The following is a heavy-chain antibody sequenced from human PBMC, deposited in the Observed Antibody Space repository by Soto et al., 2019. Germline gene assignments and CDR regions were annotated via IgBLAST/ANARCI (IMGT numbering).Heavy chain of an antibody. Sequence: SETLSLTCTVSGGSISSYYWSWIRQPPGKGLEWIGYIYYSGSTNYNPSLKSRVTISVDTSKNQFSLKLSSVTAADTAVYYCARPKYSGYGGGPFDIWGQGTMVTVSS. V-gene: IGHV4-59*08. CDR3: ARPKYSGYGGGPFDI. CDR2: IYYSGST. J-gene: IGHJ3*02. CDR1: GGSISSYY. D-gene: IGHD5-12*01.